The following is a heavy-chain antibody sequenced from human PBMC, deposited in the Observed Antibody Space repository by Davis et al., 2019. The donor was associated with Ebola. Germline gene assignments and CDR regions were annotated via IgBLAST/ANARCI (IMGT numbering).Heavy chain of an antibody. CDR1: GFPFSIYG. Sequence: GGSLRLSCAASGFPFSIYGMHWFHQAPGKGLEWVAVIWNDGSQKYYAESVEGRFIISRDNSKDTLFLQMNSLRVEDTAVYYCARGIVVVVADYFDLWGQGTLVTVSS. D-gene: IGHD2-15*01. CDR3: ARGIVVVVADYFDL. J-gene: IGHJ4*02. CDR2: IWNDGSQK. V-gene: IGHV3-33*08.